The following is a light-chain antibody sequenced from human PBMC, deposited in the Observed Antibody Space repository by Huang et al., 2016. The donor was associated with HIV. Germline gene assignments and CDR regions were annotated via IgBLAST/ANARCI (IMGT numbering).Light chain of an antibody. CDR2: ATS. V-gene: IGKV1-NL1*01. CDR1: QGISNS. J-gene: IGKJ5*01. CDR3: QQYYSTPS. Sequence: DIQLTQSPSSLSASVGDSVTLTCRASQGISNSLAWYQQKPGKAPKFLVSATSKLERGAPSRFSGSGSGTDYTLTISSLQPEDFATYYCQQYYSTPSFGQGTRLEIK.